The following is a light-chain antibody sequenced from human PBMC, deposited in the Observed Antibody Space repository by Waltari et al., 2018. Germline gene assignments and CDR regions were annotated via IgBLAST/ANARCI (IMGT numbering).Light chain of an antibody. Sequence: QSVLTQPPSVSGAPGQRVTISCTGSSSNIGAGYDVHWYQQLPGTAPKLLIYDNSNRPSGVPDRFSAAKSGTSASLAINGLQAEDEADYYCQSFDSTLTAYVVFGGGTKLTVL. V-gene: IGLV1-40*01. CDR1: SSNIGAGYD. J-gene: IGLJ2*01. CDR3: QSFDSTLTAYVV. CDR2: DNS.